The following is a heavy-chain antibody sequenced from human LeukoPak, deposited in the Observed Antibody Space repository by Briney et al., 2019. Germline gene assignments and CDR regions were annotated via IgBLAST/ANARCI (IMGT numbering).Heavy chain of an antibody. J-gene: IGHJ4*02. Sequence: SENLSLTCTVSGGSISSSSYYWGWIRQPPGKGLEWIGSIYYSGSTYYNPSLKSRVTISVDTSKNQFSLQLNPVTAADTAVYYCVRHDGRGGATMGALDSWGQGSLVTVSS. V-gene: IGHV4-39*01. CDR2: IYYSGST. D-gene: IGHD5-12*01. CDR3: VRHDGRGGATMGALDS. CDR1: GGSISSSSYY.